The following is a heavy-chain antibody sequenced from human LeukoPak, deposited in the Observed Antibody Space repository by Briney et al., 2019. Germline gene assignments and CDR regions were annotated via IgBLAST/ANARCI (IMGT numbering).Heavy chain of an antibody. J-gene: IGHJ4*02. CDR3: ARGATTVITPEYF. CDR2: ISGSGSGT. V-gene: IGHV3-23*01. Sequence: GGSLRLSCGASGFIFRNYAMHWVRQAPGKGLEWVSVISGSGSGTYYADSVKGRFTIFRDNSKNTPYLQMNGLRAEDTAVYYCARGATTVITPEYFWGQGTLVTVSA. D-gene: IGHD4-23*01. CDR1: GFIFRNYA.